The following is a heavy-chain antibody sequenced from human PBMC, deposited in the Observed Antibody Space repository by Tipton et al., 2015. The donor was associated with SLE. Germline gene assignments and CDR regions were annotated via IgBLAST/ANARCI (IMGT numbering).Heavy chain of an antibody. V-gene: IGHV4-31*03. CDR1: GGSISSGGYY. J-gene: IGHJ5*02. D-gene: IGHD6-19*01. Sequence: TLSLTCTVSGGSISSGGYYWSWIRQHPGKGLEWIGEINHSRSTNYNPSLKSRVTISVDTSKNQFSLKLSSVTAADTAVYYCARAQWLVRWFDPWGQGTLVTVSS. CDR3: ARAQWLVRWFDP. CDR2: INHSRST.